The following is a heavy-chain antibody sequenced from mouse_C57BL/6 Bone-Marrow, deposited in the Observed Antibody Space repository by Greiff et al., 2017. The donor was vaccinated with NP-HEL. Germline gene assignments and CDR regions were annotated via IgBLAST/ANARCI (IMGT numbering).Heavy chain of an antibody. D-gene: IGHD2-10*01. CDR1: GYTFTSYG. CDR2: IYPRSGNT. CDR3: ARAPSYYGNAY. Sequence: VMLVESGAELARPGASVKLSCKASGYTFTSYGISWVKQRTGQGLEWIGEIYPRSGNTYYNEKFKGKATLTADKSSSTAYMELRSLTSEDSAVYFCARAPSYYGNAYWGQGTTLTVSS. V-gene: IGHV1-81*01. J-gene: IGHJ2*01.